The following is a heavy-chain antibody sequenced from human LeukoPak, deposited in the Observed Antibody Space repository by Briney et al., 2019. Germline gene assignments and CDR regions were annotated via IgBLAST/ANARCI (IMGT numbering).Heavy chain of an antibody. CDR1: GYTFTGYY. J-gene: IGHJ3*01. D-gene: IGHD5-12*01. CDR2: INPNSGDT. V-gene: IGHV1-2*06. CDR3: ARVDSGHDYGPS. Sequence: GASVKVSCKASGYTFTGYYMHWVRQAPGQGLEWMGRINPNSGDTDYAQKFQGRVIMTRDTSISTAYMEVSRLRSDDTAVYYCARVDSGHDYGPSWGQGTTVTVSS.